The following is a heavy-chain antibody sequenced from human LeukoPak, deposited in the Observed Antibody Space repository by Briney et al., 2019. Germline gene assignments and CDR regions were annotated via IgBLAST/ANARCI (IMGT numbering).Heavy chain of an antibody. D-gene: IGHD5-18*01. CDR2: INTDGTST. J-gene: IGHJ4*02. Sequence: GGSLRLSCEASGFXFSDYWIHWVRQAPGKGLVWVSRINTDGTSTKYADSVKGRFTISRDNARNTVYLQMNSLRGEDTAVYYCARARYSYTGIVDYWGQGTLVTVSS. CDR3: ARARYSYTGIVDY. CDR1: GFXFSDYW. V-gene: IGHV3-74*01.